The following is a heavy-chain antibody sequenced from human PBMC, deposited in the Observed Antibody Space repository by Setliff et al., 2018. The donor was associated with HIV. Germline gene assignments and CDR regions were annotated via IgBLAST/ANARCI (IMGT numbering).Heavy chain of an antibody. J-gene: IGHJ4*02. Sequence: SVKVSCKTSGDTLSSYAITWVRQAPGQGLEWMGRIIPIFGTAGYAQEFQGRVTLTADESTSIAYMELNSLRSEDTAVYYCARGRASGSANSGWGQGTLVTVSS. V-gene: IGHV1-69*13. CDR1: GDTLSSYA. CDR3: ARGRASGSANSG. D-gene: IGHD7-27*01. CDR2: IIPIFGTA.